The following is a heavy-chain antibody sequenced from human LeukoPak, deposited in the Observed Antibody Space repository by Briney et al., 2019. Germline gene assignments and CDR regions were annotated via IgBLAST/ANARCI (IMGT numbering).Heavy chain of an antibody. D-gene: IGHD5-24*01. J-gene: IGHJ3*02. V-gene: IGHV3-21*01. CDR3: ARANPRDGYNYDAFDI. CDR1: GFTFSSYS. Sequence: GGSLRLSCAASGFTFSSYSMNWVRQAPGKGLEWVSSISGSSSYIYYADSVKGRFTISRDNAKNSLYLQMNSLRAEDTAVYYCARANPRDGYNYDAFDIWSQGTMVTVS. CDR2: ISGSSSYI.